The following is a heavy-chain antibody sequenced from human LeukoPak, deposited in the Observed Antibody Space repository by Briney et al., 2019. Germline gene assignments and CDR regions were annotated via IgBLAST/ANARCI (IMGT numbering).Heavy chain of an antibody. J-gene: IGHJ6*02. CDR3: AKDHTTELGMGLGYYYYGMDV. V-gene: IGHV3-21*04. CDR2: ISSSSSYI. CDR1: GFTFSSYS. Sequence: GGSLRLSCAASGFTFSSYSMTWVRQAPGKGLEWVSSISSSSSYIYYADSVKGRFTTSRDNSKNTLYLQMNSLRAEDTAVYYCAKDHTTELGMGLGYYYYGMDVWGQGTTVTVSS. D-gene: IGHD7-27*01.